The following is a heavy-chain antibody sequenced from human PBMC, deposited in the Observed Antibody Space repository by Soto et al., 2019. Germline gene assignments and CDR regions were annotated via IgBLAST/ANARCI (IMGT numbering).Heavy chain of an antibody. CDR1: GYTFTSYA. CDR3: ARGTNWGLFDY. CDR2: INAGNGNT. Sequence: QVQLVQSGAEEKKPGASVKVSCKASGYTFTSYAMHWVRQAPGQRLEWMGWINAGNGNTKYSQKFQGRVTITRDTSASTAYMELGSLRSEDTAVYYCARGTNWGLFDYWGQGTLVTVSS. V-gene: IGHV1-3*05. D-gene: IGHD7-27*01. J-gene: IGHJ4*02.